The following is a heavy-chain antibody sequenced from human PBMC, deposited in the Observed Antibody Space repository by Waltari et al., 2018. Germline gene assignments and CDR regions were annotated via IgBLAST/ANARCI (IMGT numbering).Heavy chain of an antibody. CDR2: IYYRGST. J-gene: IGHJ3*02. CDR1: GGSISSSSYY. V-gene: IGHV4-39*01. D-gene: IGHD7-27*01. Sequence: QLQLQESGPGLVKPSETLSLTCTVSGGSISSSSYYWGWIRQPPGKGLEWIGSIYYRGSTYYNPSLKSRVTISVDTSKNQFSLKLSSVTAADTAVYYCARLGMVYAFDIWGQGTMVTVSS. CDR3: ARLGMVYAFDI.